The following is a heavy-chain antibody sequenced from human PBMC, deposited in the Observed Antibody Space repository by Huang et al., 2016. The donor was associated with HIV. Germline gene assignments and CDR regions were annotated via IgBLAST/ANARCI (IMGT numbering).Heavy chain of an antibody. D-gene: IGHD2-2*01. V-gene: IGHV2-70*13. CDR2: IDWDDDK. Sequence: QVTLRESGPALVKPTQTLTLTCPFSGFSLTTSGMCVSWVRPPPGKALEWLALIDWDDDKYYSTSLKTRITISKDTSKNQVVLTMTNMDPADTATYYCARSAPSSGYWFDPWGQGTLVTVSS. CDR1: GFSLTTSGMC. J-gene: IGHJ5*02. CDR3: ARSAPSSGYWFDP.